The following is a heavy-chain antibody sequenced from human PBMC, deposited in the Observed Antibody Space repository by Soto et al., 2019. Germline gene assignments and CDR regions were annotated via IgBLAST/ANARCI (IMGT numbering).Heavy chain of an antibody. Sequence: GGSLRLSCAASGFTFSNAWMSWVRQAPGKGLEWVGRIKSKTDGGTTDYAAPVKGRFTISRDDSKNTLYLQMNSLKTENTAVYYCTTDYPSPPPSSIEARSVDYWGQGTLVTVSS. V-gene: IGHV3-15*01. D-gene: IGHD6-6*01. CDR2: IKSKTDGGTT. CDR3: TTDYPSPPPSSIEARSVDY. CDR1: GFTFSNAW. J-gene: IGHJ4*02.